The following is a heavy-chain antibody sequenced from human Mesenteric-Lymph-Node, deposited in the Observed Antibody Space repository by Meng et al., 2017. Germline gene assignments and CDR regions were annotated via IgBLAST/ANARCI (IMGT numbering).Heavy chain of an antibody. Sequence: QVQLQESGPGLVKPSQHLSLTCAVSGGSVSNGNYYWSWIRQPPGKGLEWIGYIYYSGNTFYNPSLKSQVTISVDTSKNQFSLKLTSVTAADTAVYYCAGLTFTNYFDPWGQGTLVTVSS. CDR1: GGSVSNGNYY. V-gene: IGHV4-30-4*01. J-gene: IGHJ5*02. CDR2: IYYSGNT. CDR3: AGLTFTNYFDP. D-gene: IGHD4/OR15-4a*01.